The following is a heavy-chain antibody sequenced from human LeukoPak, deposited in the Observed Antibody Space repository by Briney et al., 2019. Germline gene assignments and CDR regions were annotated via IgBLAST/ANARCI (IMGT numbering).Heavy chain of an antibody. D-gene: IGHD2-15*01. CDR3: ARDRVSRGGSCFDY. CDR1: GYTFIHYF. CDR2: ISAYNGNT. J-gene: IGHJ4*02. V-gene: IGHV1-18*04. Sequence: GASVKVSCKASGYTFIHYFIHWVRQAPGQGLEWMGWISAYNGNTNYAQKLQGRVTMTTDTSTSTAYMELRSLRSDDTAVYYCARDRVSRGGSCFDYWGQGTLVTVSS.